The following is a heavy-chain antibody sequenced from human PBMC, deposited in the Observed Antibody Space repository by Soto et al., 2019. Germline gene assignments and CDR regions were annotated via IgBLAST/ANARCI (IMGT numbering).Heavy chain of an antibody. CDR2: IYYSGST. V-gene: IGHV4-61*01. J-gene: IGHJ4*02. CDR1: GGSVSSGSYY. D-gene: IGHD2-21*01. Sequence: QVQLQESGPGLVKPSETLSLTCTVSGGSVSSGSYYWSWIRQPPGKGLEWIGYIYYSGSTNYNPSLQSRVTISVHTSKHQFSLKLSSVTAADTAVYYCARERFEVVDYWGQGTLVTVSS. CDR3: ARERFEVVDY.